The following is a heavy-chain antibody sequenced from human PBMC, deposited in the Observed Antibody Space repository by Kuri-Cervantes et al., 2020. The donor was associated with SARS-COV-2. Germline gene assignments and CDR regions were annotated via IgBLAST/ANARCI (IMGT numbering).Heavy chain of an antibody. CDR2: INPNSGGT. D-gene: IGHD3-22*01. V-gene: IGHV1-2*02. CDR1: GYTFTGYY. J-gene: IGHJ4*02. CDR3: ARDWALTPYDSSGYYYDPFDY. Sequence: ASVKVSCKASGYTFTGYYMHWVRQAPGQGLEWMGWINPNSGGTNYAQKFQGRVTMTRDTSISTAYMELSRLRSDDTVVYYCARDWALTPYDSSGYYYDPFDYWGQGTLVTVSS.